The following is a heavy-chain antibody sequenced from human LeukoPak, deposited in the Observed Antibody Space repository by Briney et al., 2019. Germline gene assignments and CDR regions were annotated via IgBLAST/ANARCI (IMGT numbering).Heavy chain of an antibody. CDR1: AYTFTSYG. V-gene: IGHV1-18*01. J-gene: IGHJ4*02. CDR3: ASLLAVAGNYYFDY. D-gene: IGHD6-19*01. Sequence: ASVTVSCKASAYTFTSYGISWVRQAPGQGLEWMGWISAYNGNTNYAQKLQGRVTMTTDTSTSTVYMELRSLRSDDTAVYYCASLLAVAGNYYFDYWGQGTLVTVSS. CDR2: ISAYNGNT.